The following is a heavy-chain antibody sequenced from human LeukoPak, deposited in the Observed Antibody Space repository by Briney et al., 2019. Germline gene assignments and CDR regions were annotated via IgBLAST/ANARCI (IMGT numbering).Heavy chain of an antibody. J-gene: IGHJ3*02. CDR1: GFTVSSNY. CDR2: IYSGGST. Sequence: PGGSLRLSCAASGFTVSSNYMSWVRQAPGRGLEWVSVIYSGGSTYYADSVKGRFTIYRDNSKNTLYLQMNSLRAEDTAVYYCVRPPYNWNDWARNDAFDIWGQGTMVPVSS. D-gene: IGHD1-20*01. V-gene: IGHV3-66*04. CDR3: VRPPYNWNDWARNDAFDI.